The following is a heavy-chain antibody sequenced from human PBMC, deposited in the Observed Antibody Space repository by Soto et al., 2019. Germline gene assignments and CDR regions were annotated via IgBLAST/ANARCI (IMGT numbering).Heavy chain of an antibody. D-gene: IGHD3-10*01. Sequence: QVQLVQSGAEVKKPGASVKVSCKASGYTFTSYDINWVRQATGQGLEWMGWMNPNSGNTGYAQKFQGRVTMTRNTSISTAYMELSSLRSEDTAVYYCARGGVFFFAAPTNPSDYWGQGTLVTVSS. V-gene: IGHV1-8*01. J-gene: IGHJ4*02. CDR1: GYTFTSYD. CDR3: ARGGVFFFAAPTNPSDY. CDR2: MNPNSGNT.